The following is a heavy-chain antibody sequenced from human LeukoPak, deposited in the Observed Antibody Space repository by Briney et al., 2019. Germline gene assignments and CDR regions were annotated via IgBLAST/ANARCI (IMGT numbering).Heavy chain of an antibody. CDR3: ARILYYYDSSGYYYHAFDI. CDR1: GYTFTSYD. V-gene: IGHV1-8*03. D-gene: IGHD3-22*01. J-gene: IGHJ3*02. Sequence: ASVKVSCKASGYTFTSYDINWVRQATGQGLEWMGWMNPNSGNTGYAQKFQGRVTITRNTSISTAYMELSSLRSEDTAVYYCARILYYYDSSGYYYHAFDIWGQGTMVTVSS. CDR2: MNPNSGNT.